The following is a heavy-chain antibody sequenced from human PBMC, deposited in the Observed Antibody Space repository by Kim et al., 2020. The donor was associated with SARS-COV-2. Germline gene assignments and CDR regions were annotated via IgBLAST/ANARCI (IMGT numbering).Heavy chain of an antibody. J-gene: IGHJ5*02. Sequence: GGSLRLSCAVSGFTFSRYSMNWVRQAPGKGLQWVSYISSSSTTIYYADSVKGRFTISRDNAKNSLYLQMNNLRDEDMAVYYCARDKDGDFLDFFDLWGQGTLVTVSS. D-gene: IGHD4-17*01. CDR1: GFTFSRYS. CDR2: ISSSSTTI. V-gene: IGHV3-48*02. CDR3: ARDKDGDFLDFFDL.